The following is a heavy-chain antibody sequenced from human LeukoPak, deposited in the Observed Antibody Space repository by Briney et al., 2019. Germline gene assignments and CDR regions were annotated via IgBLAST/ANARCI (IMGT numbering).Heavy chain of an antibody. CDR3: ARDRYGDYAY. Sequence: SETLSLTCTVSGGSISSYYWSWIRQPPGKGLEWIGSIYYSGSTYYNPSLKSRVTISVDTSKNQFSLKLSSVTAAETAVYYCARDRYGDYAYWGQGTLVTVSS. D-gene: IGHD4-17*01. V-gene: IGHV4-39*07. CDR2: IYYSGST. CDR1: GGSISSYY. J-gene: IGHJ4*02.